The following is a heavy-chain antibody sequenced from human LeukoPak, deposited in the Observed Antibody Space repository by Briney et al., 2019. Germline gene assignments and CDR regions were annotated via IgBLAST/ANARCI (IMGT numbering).Heavy chain of an antibody. V-gene: IGHV3-33*01. CDR1: GFIFSHYG. Sequence: PGRSLRLSCAASGFIFSHYGMHWVRQAPGKGLEWVAVIWSDGSIRFYAGSVKGRFTISRDNAQNTVFLQMNSLRGEDTAVYYCARDAQRGFDYSNSLRYWGHGILVTVSS. CDR3: ARDAQRGFDYSNSLRY. J-gene: IGHJ4*01. CDR2: IWSDGSIR. D-gene: IGHD4-11*01.